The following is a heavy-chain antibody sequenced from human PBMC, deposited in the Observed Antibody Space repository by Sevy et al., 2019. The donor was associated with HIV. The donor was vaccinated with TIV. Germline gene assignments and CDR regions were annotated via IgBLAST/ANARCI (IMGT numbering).Heavy chain of an antibody. J-gene: IGHJ4*02. V-gene: IGHV3-48*01. D-gene: IGHD3-9*01. CDR3: ARDGRYFDWPEGNYFDY. CDR1: GFTFSSYE. CDR2: ISSSSSTI. Sequence: GGSLRLSCTASGFTFSSYEMNWVRQAPGKGLEWVSYISSSSSTIYYADSVKGRFTISRDNAKNSLYLQMNSLRAEDTAVYYCARDGRYFDWPEGNYFDYWGQGTLVTVSS.